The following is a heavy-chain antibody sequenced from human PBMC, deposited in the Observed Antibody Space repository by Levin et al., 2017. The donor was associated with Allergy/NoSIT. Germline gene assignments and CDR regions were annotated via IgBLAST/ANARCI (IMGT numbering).Heavy chain of an antibody. J-gene: IGHJ4*02. Sequence: SETLSLTCTVSGGSISSANYYCSWIRQPPGTGLEWIGYIYHTGSTYYNPSLKSRLAMSVDTSKNQFSLRLTSVTAADTAVYYCASLTAMGVVTYFHNWGQGTLVTVSS. CDR1: GGSISSANYY. V-gene: IGHV4-30-4*01. CDR2: IYHTGST. CDR3: ASLTAMGVVTYFHN. D-gene: IGHD3-3*01.